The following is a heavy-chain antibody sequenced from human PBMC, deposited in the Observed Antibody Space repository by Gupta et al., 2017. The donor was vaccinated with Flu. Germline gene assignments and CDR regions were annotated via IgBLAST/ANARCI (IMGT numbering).Heavy chain of an antibody. Sequence: QVQLVESGGGVVQPGRSLRLSCAASGFTFSSYGMHWVRQAPGKGLEWVAVISYDGSNKYYADSVKGRFTISRDNSKNTLYLQMNSLRAEDTAVYYCEMATFDYWGQGTLVTVSS. CDR3: EMATFDY. CDR2: ISYDGSNK. CDR1: GFTFSSYG. J-gene: IGHJ4*02. D-gene: IGHD5-12*01. V-gene: IGHV3-30*03.